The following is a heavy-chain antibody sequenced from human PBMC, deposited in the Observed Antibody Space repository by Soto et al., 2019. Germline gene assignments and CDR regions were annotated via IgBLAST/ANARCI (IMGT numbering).Heavy chain of an antibody. CDR3: ARARDIVVIDDDDAFDI. D-gene: IGHD3-22*01. Sequence: ASVKVSCKASGYTFSDYYIHWVRQAPGQGVEWMGWINPNSGCTKYAAKFQGRVTITADGSTSTAYMELSSLRSEDTAVYYCARARDIVVIDDDDAFDIWGQGTMVTVSS. J-gene: IGHJ3*02. CDR1: GYTFSDYY. CDR2: INPNSGCT. V-gene: IGHV1-2*02.